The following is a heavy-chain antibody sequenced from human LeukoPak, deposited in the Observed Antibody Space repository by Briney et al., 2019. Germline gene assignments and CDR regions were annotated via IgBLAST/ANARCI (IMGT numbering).Heavy chain of an antibody. CDR3: ARLQPMAIFDY. J-gene: IGHJ4*02. CDR1: GGSVSSGSYY. V-gene: IGHV4-61*01. CDR2: IYYTGST. D-gene: IGHD5-24*01. Sequence: NPSETLSLTCAVSGGSVSSGSYYWTWIRQPPGKGLEWIGCIYYTGSTNYNPSLKSRVTISADTSKNQFSLKLSSVTAADTAVYYCARLQPMAIFDYWGQGTLVTVSS.